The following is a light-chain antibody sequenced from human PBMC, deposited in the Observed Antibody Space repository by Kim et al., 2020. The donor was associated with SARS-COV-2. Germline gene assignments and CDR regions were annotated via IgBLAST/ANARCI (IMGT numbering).Light chain of an antibody. CDR2: EDN. Sequence: GKTVTISCTGSSGSIASNYVQWYQQRPGSAPTTVIYEDNQRPSGVPDRFSGSIDSSSNSASLTISGLKTEDEADYYCQSYDSTKEVFGGGTQLTVL. V-gene: IGLV6-57*02. CDR1: SGSIASNY. J-gene: IGLJ3*02. CDR3: QSYDSTKEV.